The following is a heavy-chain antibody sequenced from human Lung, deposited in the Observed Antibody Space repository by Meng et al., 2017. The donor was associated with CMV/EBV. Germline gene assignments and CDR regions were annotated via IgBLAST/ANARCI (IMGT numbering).Heavy chain of an antibody. CDR2: INPNSGGT. Sequence: VYPLTGYYVHWVRQTPGQGLEWMEWINPNSGGTTYAQKFQGRVTMNRDTSISTAYMELSRLRSDDTAVYYCARFVDTAMATGWFDPWGQGTLVTVSS. J-gene: IGHJ5*02. D-gene: IGHD5-18*01. V-gene: IGHV1-2*02. CDR3: ARFVDTAMATGWFDP. CDR1: VYPLTGYY.